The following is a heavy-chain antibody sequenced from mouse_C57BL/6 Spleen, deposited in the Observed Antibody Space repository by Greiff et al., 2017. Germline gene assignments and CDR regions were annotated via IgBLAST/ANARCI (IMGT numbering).Heavy chain of an antibody. J-gene: IGHJ2*01. CDR3: AREGYGNYSYFDY. CDR1: GYSFTGYY. Sequence: VQLQQSGPELVKPGASVKISCKASGYSFTGYYMNWVKQSPEKSLEWIGEINPSTGGTTYNQKFKAKATLTVDKSSSTAYMQLKSLTSEDSAVYYCAREGYGNYSYFDYWGQGTTLTVSS. CDR2: INPSTGGT. D-gene: IGHD2-1*01. V-gene: IGHV1-42*01.